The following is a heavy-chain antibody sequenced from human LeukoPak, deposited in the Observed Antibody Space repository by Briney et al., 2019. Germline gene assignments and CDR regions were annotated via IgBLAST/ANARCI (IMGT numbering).Heavy chain of an antibody. D-gene: IGHD3-3*01. Sequence: GRSLRLSCAASGFTFEDYAMHWVRQAPGKGLEWVSSISWNSGSIDYADSVKGRFTISRDNAKNSLYLQMNSLRAEDTAVYYCARDQNDFWSGYDYWGQGTLVTVSS. V-gene: IGHV3-9*01. J-gene: IGHJ4*02. CDR1: GFTFEDYA. CDR2: ISWNSGSI. CDR3: ARDQNDFWSGYDY.